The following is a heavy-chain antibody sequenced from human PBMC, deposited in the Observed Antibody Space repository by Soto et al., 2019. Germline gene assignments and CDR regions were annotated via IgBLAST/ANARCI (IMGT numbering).Heavy chain of an antibody. CDR3: ASSYYYDSSGVFDY. D-gene: IGHD3-22*01. CDR1: GGSFSGYY. J-gene: IGHJ4*02. V-gene: IGHV4-34*01. Sequence: LTCAVYGGSFSGYYWSWIRQPPGKGLEWIGEINHSGSTNYNPSLKSRVTISVDTSKNQFSLKLSSVTAADTAVYYCASSYYYDSSGVFDYWGQGTLVTVSS. CDR2: INHSGST.